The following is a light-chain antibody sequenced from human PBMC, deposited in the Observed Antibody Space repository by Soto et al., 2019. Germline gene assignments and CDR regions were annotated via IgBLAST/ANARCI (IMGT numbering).Light chain of an antibody. J-gene: IGKJ4*01. CDR2: DAS. V-gene: IGKV3-11*01. CDR1: QSVSSY. Sequence: EIVLTQSPATLSLSPGERATLSCRASQSVSSYLAWYQQKPGQAPRLLIYDASNRATGIPARFSGGGSGTDFTLTISSLEPEDFAVYYCQQRVNWPLSFGGGTKVEV. CDR3: QQRVNWPLS.